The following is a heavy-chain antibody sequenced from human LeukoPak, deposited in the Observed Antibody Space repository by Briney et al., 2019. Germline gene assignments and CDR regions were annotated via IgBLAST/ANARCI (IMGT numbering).Heavy chain of an antibody. V-gene: IGHV1-18*01. J-gene: IGHJ3*02. CDR1: GYTFTSYG. CDR2: ISAYNGNT. Sequence: ASVKVSCKASGYTFTSYGISWVRQAPGQGLEWMGWISAYNGNTNYAQKLRGRVTMTTDTSTSTAYMELRSLRSDDTAVYYCARDILDGGDYTPNDAFDIWGQGTMVTVSS. D-gene: IGHD4-17*01. CDR3: ARDILDGGDYTPNDAFDI.